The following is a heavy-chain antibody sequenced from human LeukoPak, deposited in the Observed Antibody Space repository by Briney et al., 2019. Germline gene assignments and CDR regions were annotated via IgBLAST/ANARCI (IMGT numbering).Heavy chain of an antibody. CDR3: ARAGPGGYVGPYFDY. CDR2: ISSNGGTT. J-gene: IGHJ4*02. CDR1: GFIFSSYA. D-gene: IGHD3-9*01. V-gene: IGHV3-64*01. Sequence: GGSLRLSCAASGFIFSSYAMHWVRQAPGKGLEYVSVISSNGGTTYYANSVKGRFTISRDNSKNTLYLQMGSVRCEDMAVYYCARAGPGGYVGPYFDYWGTGTLVTVSS.